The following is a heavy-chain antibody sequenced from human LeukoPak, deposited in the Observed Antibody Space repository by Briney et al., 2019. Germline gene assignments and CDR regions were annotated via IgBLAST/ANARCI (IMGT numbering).Heavy chain of an antibody. D-gene: IGHD1-26*01. Sequence: GGSLRLSCAASGFTFSSYSMNWVRQAPGKGLEWVSSISSSSSYIYYADSVKGRFTISRDNAKNSLYLQMNSLRAEDTAVYYCARQGARWGESWFDPWGQGTLVTVSS. CDR3: ARQGARWGESWFDP. J-gene: IGHJ5*02. CDR1: GFTFSSYS. V-gene: IGHV3-21*01. CDR2: ISSSSSYI.